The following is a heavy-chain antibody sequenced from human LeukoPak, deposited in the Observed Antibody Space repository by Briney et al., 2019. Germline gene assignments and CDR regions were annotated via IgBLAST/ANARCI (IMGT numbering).Heavy chain of an antibody. CDR3: AKKGVVGVVAADYFNY. CDR1: GLIFTKYW. J-gene: IGHJ4*02. CDR2: VNSDGSAT. V-gene: IGHV3-74*01. D-gene: IGHD2-15*01. Sequence: PGGSLRLSCAASGLIFTKYWMHWVRQAPGKGLVWVSHVNSDGSATSYADSVKGRFTISRDNAKNTLYLQMNSLRAEDTAVYYCAKKGVVGVVAADYFNYGGKGTLVTVS.